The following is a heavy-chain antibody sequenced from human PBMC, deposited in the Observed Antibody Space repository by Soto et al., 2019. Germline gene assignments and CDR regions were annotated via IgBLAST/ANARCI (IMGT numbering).Heavy chain of an antibody. D-gene: IGHD6-13*01. CDR3: ARSIAAAGTVYYFNY. CDR2: IYHSGST. Sequence: PSETLSLTCTVSGGSISSYYWSWIRQPPGKGLEWTGYIYHSGSTYYNPSLKSRVTISVDRSKNQFSLKLSSATAADTAVYYCARSIAAAGTVYYFNYGGKGPLVTVSS. CDR1: GGSISSYY. V-gene: IGHV4-59*12. J-gene: IGHJ4*02.